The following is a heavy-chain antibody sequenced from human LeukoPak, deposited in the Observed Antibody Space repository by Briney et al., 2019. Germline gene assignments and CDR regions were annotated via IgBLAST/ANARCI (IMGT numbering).Heavy chain of an antibody. D-gene: IGHD2-8*02. Sequence: GGSLRLSCAASGFTFRSYWMSWVRQAPGKGLEWVGRIKSKTDGGTTDYAAPVKGRFTISRDDSKNTLYLQMNSLKTEDTAVYYCTTGLVPFDAFDIWGQGTMVTVSS. V-gene: IGHV3-15*01. CDR3: TTGLVPFDAFDI. J-gene: IGHJ3*02. CDR2: IKSKTDGGTT. CDR1: GFTFRSYW.